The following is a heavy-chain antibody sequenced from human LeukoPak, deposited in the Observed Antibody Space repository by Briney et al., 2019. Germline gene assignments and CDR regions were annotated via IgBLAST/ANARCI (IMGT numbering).Heavy chain of an antibody. Sequence: GGSLRLSCAASGFTCSSYSMNWVRQAPGKGLEWVSSISSSSSYIYYADSVKGRFTISRDNAKNSLYLQMNSLRAEDTAVYYCARDHLRFLEWLSRYYGMDVWGQGTTATVSS. CDR3: ARDHLRFLEWLSRYYGMDV. V-gene: IGHV3-21*01. CDR2: ISSSSSYI. D-gene: IGHD3-3*01. J-gene: IGHJ6*02. CDR1: GFTCSSYS.